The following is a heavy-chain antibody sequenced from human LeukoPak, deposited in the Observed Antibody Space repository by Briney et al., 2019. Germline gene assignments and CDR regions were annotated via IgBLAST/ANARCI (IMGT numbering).Heavy chain of an antibody. D-gene: IGHD3-10*01. Sequence: GGTLRLSCAASGLTFRHYAMHWVRQAPGKGLEGVTVISYDGSNKYYVDSVKGRFTISRDNSKNTVYLQMNSLRAEDTAVYYCAREIRGDLANWGQGTQVTVSS. CDR2: ISYDGSNK. J-gene: IGHJ4*02. CDR1: GLTFRHYA. V-gene: IGHV3-30*01. CDR3: AREIRGDLAN.